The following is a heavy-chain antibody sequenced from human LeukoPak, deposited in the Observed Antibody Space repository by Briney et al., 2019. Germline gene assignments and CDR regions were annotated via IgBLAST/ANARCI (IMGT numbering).Heavy chain of an antibody. CDR2: IRYDGSNK. CDR1: GFTFSSYG. D-gene: IGHD3-10*01. CDR3: AKDVFEARGYDY. J-gene: IGHJ4*02. V-gene: IGHV3-30*02. Sequence: QAGGSLRLSCAASGFTFSSYGMHWVRQAPGKGLEWVAFIRYDGSNKYYADSVKGRFTISRDNSENTLYLQMNSLRAEDTAVYYCAKDVFEARGYDYWGQGTLVTVSS.